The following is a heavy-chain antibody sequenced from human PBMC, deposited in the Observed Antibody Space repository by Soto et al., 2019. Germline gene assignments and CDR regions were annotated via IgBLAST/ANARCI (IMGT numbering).Heavy chain of an antibody. Sequence: ASVKVSCKASGYTLTATHMHWVRQAPGQGLEWMGIVNPSLGRTNYAQKFQDRVAMTWDTSTSTFYMELSSLRSDDTAVYYCARAKYSSKSFFFDFWGQGTLGTVSS. CDR3: ARAKYSSKSFFFDF. V-gene: IGHV1-46*01. CDR1: GYTLTATH. D-gene: IGHD2-2*01. J-gene: IGHJ4*02. CDR2: VNPSLGRT.